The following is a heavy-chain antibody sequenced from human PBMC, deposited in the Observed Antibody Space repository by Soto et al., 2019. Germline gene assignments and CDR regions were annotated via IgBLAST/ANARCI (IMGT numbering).Heavy chain of an antibody. CDR3: AGLGYCISTSCYWAYYYYGMDV. D-gene: IGHD2-2*01. J-gene: IGHJ6*02. Sequence: ETLSLTCTVSGGSISSSSYYWGWIRQPPGKGLEWIGSIYYSGSTYYNPSLKSRVTISVDTSKNQFSLKLSSVTAADTAVYYCAGLGYCISTSCYWAYYYYGMDVWGQGTTVTVSS. V-gene: IGHV4-39*01. CDR1: GGSISSSSYY. CDR2: IYYSGST.